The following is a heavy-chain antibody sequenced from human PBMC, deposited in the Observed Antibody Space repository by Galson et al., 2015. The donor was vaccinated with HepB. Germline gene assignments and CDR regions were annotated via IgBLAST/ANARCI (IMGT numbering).Heavy chain of an antibody. V-gene: IGHV3-49*03. Sequence: SLRLSCAASGFTFGDYAMSWFRQAPGKGLEWVGFIRSKAYGGTTEYAASVKGRFTITRDDSKSIAYLQMNSLKTEDTAVYYCTRGYSYDSSGYYYVDYFQLWGQGTLVTVSS. CDR2: IRSKAYGGTT. J-gene: IGHJ1*01. CDR1: GFTFGDYA. D-gene: IGHD3-22*01. CDR3: TRGYSYDSSGYYYVDYFQL.